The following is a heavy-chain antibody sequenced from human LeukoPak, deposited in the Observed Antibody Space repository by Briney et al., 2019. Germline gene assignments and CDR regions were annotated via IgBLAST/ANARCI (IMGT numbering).Heavy chain of an antibody. CDR2: INTNTGNP. CDR1: GYTFTSYG. V-gene: IGHV7-4-1*02. J-gene: IGHJ4*02. CDR3: AKVQGYCSETSCYPDY. D-gene: IGHD2-2*01. Sequence: ASVKVSCKASGYTFTSYGISWVRQAPGQGLEWMGWINTNTGNPTYAQGFTGRFVFSLDTSVNTAYLQISSLKTEDTAVYYCAKVQGYCSETSCYPDYWGQGTLVTVSS.